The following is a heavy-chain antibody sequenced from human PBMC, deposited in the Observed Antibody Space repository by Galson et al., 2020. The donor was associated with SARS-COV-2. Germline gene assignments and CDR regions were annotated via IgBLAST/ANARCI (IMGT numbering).Heavy chain of an antibody. CDR1: GFLLSSFW. CDR2: IKQDGSEK. Sequence: GESLKISCAASGFLLSSFWMSWVRQAPGKGLEWVANIKQDGSEKNYVDSVKGRFTISRDNAKNSLFLQMNTLRLEDTAVYYCARDLTVAGPWGQGTLVIVSS. J-gene: IGHJ5*02. D-gene: IGHD6-19*01. CDR3: ARDLTVAGP. V-gene: IGHV3-7*01.